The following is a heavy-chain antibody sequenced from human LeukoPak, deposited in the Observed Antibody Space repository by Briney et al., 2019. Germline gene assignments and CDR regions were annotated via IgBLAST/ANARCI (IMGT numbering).Heavy chain of an antibody. D-gene: IGHD3-10*01. Sequence: GGSLRLSCAASGFTFSSYAMSWVRQAPGKGLEWVSSISDSDGSTYYADSVRGRFTISRDNSKNTLYLQMNSLKGDDTAVYYCAKDSAFYYIDVWGKGTTVIISS. CDR2: ISDSDGST. CDR3: AKDSAFYYIDV. J-gene: IGHJ6*03. V-gene: IGHV3-23*01. CDR1: GFTFSSYA.